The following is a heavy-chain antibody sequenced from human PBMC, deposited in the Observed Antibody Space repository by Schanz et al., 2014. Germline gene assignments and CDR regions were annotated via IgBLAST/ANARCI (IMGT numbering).Heavy chain of an antibody. V-gene: IGHV1-18*01. CDR2: INAANGNT. J-gene: IGHJ6*02. D-gene: IGHD3-9*01. CDR1: GYTFSDYG. CDR3: ARVQDDILTGSEYYYGMDV. Sequence: QVQLVQSGDEVKKPGASVKVSCKTSGYTFSDYGITWVRQAPGQGLEWMGWINAANGNTRYSQKFQGRVTMTTDTSTSTAYMELRSLRSDDTAVYYCARVQDDILTGSEYYYGMDVWGQGTTVTVSS.